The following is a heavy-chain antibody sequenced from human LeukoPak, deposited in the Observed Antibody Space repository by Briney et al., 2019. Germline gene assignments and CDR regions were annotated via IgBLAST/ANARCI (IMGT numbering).Heavy chain of an antibody. CDR2: INTDGSRT. Sequence: PGRSLRLSCAASGFTFSSYWMHWVRHAPGKGLVWVSRINTDGSRTSYADSVKGRFTISRDSAKNTLYLQMNSLRADDTAAYYCARPPTVVTPAGFDYWGQGTLVTVSS. J-gene: IGHJ4*02. D-gene: IGHD4-23*01. CDR3: ARPPTVVTPAGFDY. V-gene: IGHV3-74*01. CDR1: GFTFSSYW.